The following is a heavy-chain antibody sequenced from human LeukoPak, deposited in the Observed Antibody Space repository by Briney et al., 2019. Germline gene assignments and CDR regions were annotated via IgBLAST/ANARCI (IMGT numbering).Heavy chain of an antibody. CDR2: IIPIFGTA. Sequence: GASVKVSCKASGGTFSSYAISWVRQAPGQGLEWMGGIIPIFGTANYAQKFQGRVTITADESTSTAYMELSSLRSEDTAVYYCARGTSYYDFWSGYLGYWGQGTLVTVSS. J-gene: IGHJ4*02. D-gene: IGHD3-3*01. V-gene: IGHV1-69*13. CDR1: GGTFSSYA. CDR3: ARGTSYYDFWSGYLGY.